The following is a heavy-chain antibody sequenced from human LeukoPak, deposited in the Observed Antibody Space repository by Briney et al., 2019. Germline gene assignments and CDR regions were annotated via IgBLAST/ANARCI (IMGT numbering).Heavy chain of an antibody. V-gene: IGHV1-46*04. J-gene: IGHJ4*02. D-gene: IGHD2-21*02. CDR3: AAVYCGGDCYSGPFDY. Sequence: GASVKVSCKASGYTFINYYMHWVRQPPGQGLEWMGIIDPGSGGTTYAQKLQGRVTMTRDTSTSTVYMELSSLRSEDTAVYYCAAVYCGGDCYSGPFDYWGQGTLVTVSS. CDR2: IDPGSGGT. CDR1: GYTFINYY.